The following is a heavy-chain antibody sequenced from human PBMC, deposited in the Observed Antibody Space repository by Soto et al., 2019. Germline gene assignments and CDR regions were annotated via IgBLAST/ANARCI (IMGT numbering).Heavy chain of an antibody. D-gene: IGHD5-12*01. CDR3: ARPGYADYFDY. CDR2: ISSSSSTI. J-gene: IGHJ4*02. Sequence: GGSLRLSCAASGFTFSSYSMNWVRQAPGKGLEWVSYISSSSSTIYYADSVKGRFTISRDNAKNSLYLQMNSLRAEDTAVYYCARPGYADYFDYWGQGTLVTVSS. CDR1: GFTFSSYS. V-gene: IGHV3-48*01.